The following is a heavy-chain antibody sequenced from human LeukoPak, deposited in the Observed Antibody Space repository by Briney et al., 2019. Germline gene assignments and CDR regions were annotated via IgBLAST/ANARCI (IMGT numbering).Heavy chain of an antibody. J-gene: IGHJ1*01. CDR3: ARDYYDSPGSFQH. CDR1: GFTFNSYP. D-gene: IGHD3-22*01. V-gene: IGHV3-64*04. CDR2: ISRNGGST. Sequence: GGSLRLSRSASGFTFNSYPVHWVRQAPGKGLEYVSGISRNGGSTYYADSVKGRFTISRDNSKNTLYLQMNSLRAEDTAVYYCARDYYDSPGSFQHWGQGTLVTVSS.